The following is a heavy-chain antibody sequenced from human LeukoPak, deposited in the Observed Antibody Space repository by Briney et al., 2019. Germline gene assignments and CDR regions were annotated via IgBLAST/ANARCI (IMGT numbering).Heavy chain of an antibody. CDR3: AWGARTLDC. CDR2: INQDGSDK. J-gene: IGHJ4*02. V-gene: IGHV3-7*04. CDR1: GFTFSSYW. Sequence: GGSLRLSCAASGFTFSSYWMSWVRQAPGKGLEWVANINQDGSDKYYVDSVKGRFTISRDNAKNSLLLQVNSLRVEDTAVYYCAWGARTLDCWGQGTLVTVSS.